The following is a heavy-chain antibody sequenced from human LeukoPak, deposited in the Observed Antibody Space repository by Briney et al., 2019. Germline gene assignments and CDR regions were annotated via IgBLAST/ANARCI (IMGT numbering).Heavy chain of an antibody. J-gene: IGHJ4*02. CDR2: ISAYNGNT. V-gene: IGHV1-18*01. Sequence: ASVKVSCKASGYTFANYGISWVRQAPGQGLEWIAWISAYNGNTNYALKLRGKVTMTTDTSTSTAYLELRSLRSDDTALYYCARDDKRHCSGGSCPAYFDCWGQGTLVTVSS. CDR1: GYTFANYG. D-gene: IGHD2-15*01. CDR3: ARDDKRHCSGGSCPAYFDC.